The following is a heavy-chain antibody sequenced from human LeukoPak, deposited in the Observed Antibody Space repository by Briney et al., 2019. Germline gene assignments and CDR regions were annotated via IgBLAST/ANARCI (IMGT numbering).Heavy chain of an antibody. CDR3: ARERWELLTATTYHYFDY. Sequence: GGSLRLSCAASGFTFSSYAMHWVRQAPGKGLEGVAVISYDGSNKYYADSVKGRFTISRDNSKNTLYLQMNSLRAEDTAVYYCARERWELLTATTYHYFDYWGQGTLVTVSS. CDR1: GFTFSSYA. CDR2: ISYDGSNK. J-gene: IGHJ4*02. D-gene: IGHD1-26*01. V-gene: IGHV3-30*04.